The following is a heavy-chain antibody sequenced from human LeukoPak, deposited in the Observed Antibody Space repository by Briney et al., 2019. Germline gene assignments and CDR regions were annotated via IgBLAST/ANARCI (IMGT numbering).Heavy chain of an antibody. V-gene: IGHV3-66*01. CDR2: IYSGGST. CDR3: ARVQAITIFGVVNSFDY. J-gene: IGHJ4*02. D-gene: IGHD3-3*01. Sequence: GGSLRLSCAASGFTVSSNYMSWVRQAPGKGLEWVSVIYSGGSTYYADSVKDRFTISRDNSKNTLYLQMNSLRAEDTAVYYCARVQAITIFGVVNSFDYWGQGTLVTVSS. CDR1: GFTVSSNY.